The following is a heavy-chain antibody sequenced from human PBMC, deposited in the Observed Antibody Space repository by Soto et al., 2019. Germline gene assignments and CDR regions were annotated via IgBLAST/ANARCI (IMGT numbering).Heavy chain of an antibody. CDR1: GFTFSSYA. Sequence: GGSLRLSCAASGFTFSSYAMSWVRQAPGKGLEWVSAISGSGGSTYYADSVKGRFTISRDNSKNTLYLQMNSLRAEDTAVYYCAKAGKKQVSYYDFWSGYRLYFDYWGQGTLVTVSS. J-gene: IGHJ4*02. CDR2: ISGSGGST. D-gene: IGHD3-3*01. CDR3: AKAGKKQVSYYDFWSGYRLYFDY. V-gene: IGHV3-23*01.